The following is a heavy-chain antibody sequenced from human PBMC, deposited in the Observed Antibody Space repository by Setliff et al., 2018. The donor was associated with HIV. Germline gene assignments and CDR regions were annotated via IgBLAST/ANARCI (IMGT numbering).Heavy chain of an antibody. D-gene: IGHD3-16*01. Sequence: SETLSLTCTVSGASIGRRSDCWGWTRQPPGKGLEWIGSFYYSWNTYYNPSLKSRVTISVDTSKNQFSLKLSSVSAADTAVYYCARRTLITGYDYWGQGTLVTVSS. CDR1: GASIGRRSDC. V-gene: IGHV4-39*01. CDR3: ARRTLITGYDY. J-gene: IGHJ4*02. CDR2: FYYSWNT.